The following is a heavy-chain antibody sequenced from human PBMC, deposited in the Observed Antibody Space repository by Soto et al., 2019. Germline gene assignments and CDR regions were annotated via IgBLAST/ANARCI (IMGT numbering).Heavy chain of an antibody. CDR1: GGTFSSYT. CDR3: ARGGHQQLRYYYGMDV. CDR2: IIPILGIA. Sequence: QVQLVQSGAEVKKPGSSVKVSCKASGGTFSSYTISWVRQAPGQGLEWMGRIIPILGIANYAQKFQGRVTITADKSTRTAYMELSSLRSEDTAVYYCARGGHQQLRYYYGMDVGGQGTTVTVSS. J-gene: IGHJ6*02. D-gene: IGHD6-13*01. V-gene: IGHV1-69*02.